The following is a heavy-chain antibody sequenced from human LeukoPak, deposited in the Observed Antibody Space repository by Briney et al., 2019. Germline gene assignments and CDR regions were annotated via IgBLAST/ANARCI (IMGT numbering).Heavy chain of an antibody. D-gene: IGHD3-22*01. Sequence: ASVKVSCKASGYTFTSYYMHWVRQAPGQGLEWMGIINPSGGSTSYAQKFQGRVTMTRDTSTSTVYMELSSLRSEDTAVYYCARTLDYYDSSGHPEAWFDPWGQGTLVTVSS. CDR1: GYTFTSYY. CDR2: INPSGGST. V-gene: IGHV1-46*01. CDR3: ARTLDYYDSSGHPEAWFDP. J-gene: IGHJ5*02.